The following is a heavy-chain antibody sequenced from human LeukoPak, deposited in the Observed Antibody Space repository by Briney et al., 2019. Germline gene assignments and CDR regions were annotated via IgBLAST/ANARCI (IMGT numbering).Heavy chain of an antibody. J-gene: IGHJ5*02. Sequence: SETLSLTCTVSGGSISSYYWSWTRQPPGKGLEWIGYIYYSGSTNYNPSLKSRVTISVDTSKNQFSLKLSSVTAAETAVYYCARVGLLGGVNVFDPWGQGTLVTVSS. CDR3: ARVGLLGGVNVFDP. D-gene: IGHD2-8*02. CDR1: GGSISSYY. CDR2: IYYSGST. V-gene: IGHV4-59*01.